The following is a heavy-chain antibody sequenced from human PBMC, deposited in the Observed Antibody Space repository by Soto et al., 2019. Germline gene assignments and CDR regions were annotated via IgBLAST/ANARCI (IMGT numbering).Heavy chain of an antibody. Sequence: EVQLVESGGGLVQPGGSLRLSCATSEFTFKNYWMSWVRQAPGQGLEWVANIKQDGSEKYYVDSVKGRFTISRDNAKTALYLQMNSLRAEDTAVYYCARNLMVRGAFDYWGQGTLVTVSS. V-gene: IGHV3-7*01. CDR1: EFTFKNYW. J-gene: IGHJ4*02. D-gene: IGHD3-10*01. CDR2: IKQDGSEK. CDR3: ARNLMVRGAFDY.